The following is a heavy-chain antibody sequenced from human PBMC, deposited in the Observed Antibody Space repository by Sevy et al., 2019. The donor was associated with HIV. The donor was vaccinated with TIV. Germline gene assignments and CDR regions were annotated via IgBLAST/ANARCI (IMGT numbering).Heavy chain of an antibody. CDR1: GYTFTSYG. V-gene: IGHV1-18*01. Sequence: ASVKASCKASGYTFTSYGISWVRQAPGQGLEWMGWIGAYNGNTNYAQKLQGRVTMTTDTSTSTAYMELRSLRSDDTAVYYCARAVGSSSWYSFDYWGQGTLVTVSS. CDR2: IGAYNGNT. D-gene: IGHD6-13*01. J-gene: IGHJ4*02. CDR3: ARAVGSSSWYSFDY.